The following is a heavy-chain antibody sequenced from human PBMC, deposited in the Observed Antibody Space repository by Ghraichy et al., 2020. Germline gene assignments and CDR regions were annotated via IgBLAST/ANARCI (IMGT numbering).Heavy chain of an antibody. J-gene: IGHJ4*02. CDR3: ARSPIRYNWNDVEHDY. CDR1: GYTFTSYY. V-gene: IGHV1-46*01. D-gene: IGHD1-20*01. Sequence: ASVKVSCKASGYTFTSYYMHWVRQAPGQGLEWMGIINPSGGSTSYAQKFQGRVTMTRDTSTSTVYMELSSLRSEDTAVYYCARSPIRYNWNDVEHDYWGQGTQVTVSS. CDR2: INPSGGST.